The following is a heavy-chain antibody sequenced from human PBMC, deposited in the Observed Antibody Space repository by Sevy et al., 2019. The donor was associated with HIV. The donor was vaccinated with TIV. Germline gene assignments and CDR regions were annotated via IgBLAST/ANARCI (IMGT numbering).Heavy chain of an antibody. V-gene: IGHV1-69*06. CDR3: ARDLRYYGSGSYYNLGY. Sequence: ASVKVSCKASGGTFSSYAISWVRQAPGQGLEWMGGIIPIFGTANYAQKFQGRVTITADKSTSTAYMELSSLRSEDTAVYYCARDLRYYGSGSYYNLGYWGQGTLDTVSS. J-gene: IGHJ4*02. CDR2: IIPIFGTA. CDR1: GGTFSSYA. D-gene: IGHD3-10*01.